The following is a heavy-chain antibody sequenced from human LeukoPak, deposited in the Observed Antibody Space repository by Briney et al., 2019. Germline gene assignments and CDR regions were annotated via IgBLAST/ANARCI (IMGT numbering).Heavy chain of an antibody. V-gene: IGHV1-18*01. D-gene: IGHD6-19*01. CDR2: ISAYNGNT. J-gene: IGHJ5*02. CDR1: GYTFTSYG. CDR3: ARVAVAGFIASWFDP. Sequence: GASVKVSCKASGYTFTSYGISWVRQAPGQGLEWMGWISAYNGNTNYAQKLQGRVTMTTDTSTSTAYKELRSLRSDDTAVYYCARVAVAGFIASWFDPWGQGTLVTVSS.